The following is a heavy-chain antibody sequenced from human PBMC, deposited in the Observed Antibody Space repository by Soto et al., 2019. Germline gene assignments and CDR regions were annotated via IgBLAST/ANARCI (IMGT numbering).Heavy chain of an antibody. D-gene: IGHD3-9*01. CDR3: ARERNDILTCYSHHHFDC. V-gene: IGHV4-31*03. Sequence: SETLSLTCTVSGGSISSGGYYWSWIRQHPGKGLEWIGYIYYSGSTYYNPSLKSRVTISVDTSKNQFSLKLSSVTAADTAVYYCARERNDILTCYSHHHFDCWGQGTLVTVSS. CDR1: GGSISSGGYY. CDR2: IYYSGST. J-gene: IGHJ4*02.